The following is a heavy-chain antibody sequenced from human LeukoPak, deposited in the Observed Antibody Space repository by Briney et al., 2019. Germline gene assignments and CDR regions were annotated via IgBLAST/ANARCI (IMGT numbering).Heavy chain of an antibody. CDR2: IYTSGST. CDR3: ARGGSGSRPFDY. Sequence: SETLSLTCTVSGGSISSYYWSWIRQPAGKGLEGIGRIYTSGSTNYNPSLKSRVTMSVDTSKNQFSLMLNSVTAADTAVYYCARGGSGSRPFDYWGQGTLVTVSS. V-gene: IGHV4-4*07. J-gene: IGHJ4*02. CDR1: GGSISSYY. D-gene: IGHD3-10*01.